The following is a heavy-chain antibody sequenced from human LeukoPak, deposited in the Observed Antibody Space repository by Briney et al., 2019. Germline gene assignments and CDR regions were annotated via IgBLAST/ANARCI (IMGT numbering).Heavy chain of an antibody. V-gene: IGHV4-61*01. CDR2: IYYSGST. D-gene: IGHD1-1*01. CDR1: GGSVSSGSYY. J-gene: IGHJ4*02. CDR3: ARDWPPGNVGFDN. Sequence: PSETLSLTCTVSGGSVSSGSYYWSWIRQPPGKGLEWIGYIYYSGSTNYNPSLKSRVTISVDTSKNQFSLKLSSVTAADTAVYYCARDWPPGNVGFDNWGQGTLVTVSS.